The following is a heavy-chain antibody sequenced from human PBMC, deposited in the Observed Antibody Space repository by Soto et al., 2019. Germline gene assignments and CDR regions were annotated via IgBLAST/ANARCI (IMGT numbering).Heavy chain of an antibody. CDR1: GFTFSNSA. CDR2: IRDSDSGGST. Sequence: GGSLRLSCAVSGFTFSNSAMTWVRQAPANRLEWVSTIRDSDSGGSTFYADSVKGRFTISRDDSKNTLYLQMSSLRAEDTAMYYCAKVRVGIDAVFDYWGQGALVTVSS. CDR3: AKVRVGIDAVFDY. J-gene: IGHJ4*02. D-gene: IGHD2-21*01. V-gene: IGHV3-23*01.